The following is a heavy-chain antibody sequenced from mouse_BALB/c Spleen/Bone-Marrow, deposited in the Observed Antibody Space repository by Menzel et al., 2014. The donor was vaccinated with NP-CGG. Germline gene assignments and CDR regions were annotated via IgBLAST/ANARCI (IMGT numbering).Heavy chain of an antibody. D-gene: IGHD2-2*01. CDR1: GYSFTGYN. CDR3: ATRYYGYDDYFDY. Sequence: EVKLMESGPELEKPGASVKISCKASGYSFTGYNMNWVKQSNGKSLEWIGNIDPYYGGTSYNQKFKGKATLTVDKSSSTAYMQLKSLTSEDSAVYCCATRYYGYDDYFDYWGQGTTLTVSS. V-gene: IGHV1-39*01. CDR2: IDPYYGGT. J-gene: IGHJ2*01.